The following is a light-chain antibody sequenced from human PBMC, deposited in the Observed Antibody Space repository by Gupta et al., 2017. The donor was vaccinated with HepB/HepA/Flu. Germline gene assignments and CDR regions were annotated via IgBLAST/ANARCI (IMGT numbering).Light chain of an antibody. CDR1: QSIVTY. CDR2: AAS. V-gene: IGKV1-39*01. Sequence: DIQLTQSPSSLSASVGDRVTVTCRASQSIVTYVNWYQQKPGKAPKLLIYAASSLQYGVPSRFSGSGSGTDFTLTITALQPDDFATYYCQQSYSTPYTLGEGTKLEIK. J-gene: IGKJ2*01. CDR3: QQSYSTPYT.